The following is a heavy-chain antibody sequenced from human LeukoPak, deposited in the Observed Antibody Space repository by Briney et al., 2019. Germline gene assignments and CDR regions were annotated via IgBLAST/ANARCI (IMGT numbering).Heavy chain of an antibody. J-gene: IGHJ6*02. Sequence: GGSLRLSCTASGFTFSNYWMSWVRQAPGKGPEWVANIKQDGSEKYSLDSLKGRFTISRDNAKRSLYLKMNSLRAEDTAVYYCARYQGGGWNVWGQGTTVTVSS. CDR3: ARYQGGGWNV. D-gene: IGHD6-19*01. CDR2: IKQDGSEK. V-gene: IGHV3-7*01. CDR1: GFTFSNYW.